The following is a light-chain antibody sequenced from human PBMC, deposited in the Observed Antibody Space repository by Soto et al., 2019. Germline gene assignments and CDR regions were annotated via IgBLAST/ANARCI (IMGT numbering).Light chain of an antibody. Sequence: EIVLTQSPGTLSLSPGERATLSCRASQSVSFTYLAWYQQKPGQPPRLLIYGASSRATGIPDRFSGSGSGTDFTLTISRLEPADFAVYYCQQHGSSPETFGQGTKVEIK. J-gene: IGKJ1*01. CDR2: GAS. CDR3: QQHGSSPET. V-gene: IGKV3-20*01. CDR1: QSVSFTY.